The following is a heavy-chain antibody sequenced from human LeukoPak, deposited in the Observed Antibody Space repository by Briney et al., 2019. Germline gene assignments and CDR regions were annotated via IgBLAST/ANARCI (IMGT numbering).Heavy chain of an antibody. Sequence: ASVKVSCKASGYTFTGYYMHWVRQAPGQGLEWMGWIHPNSGGTNYGQKFQGRVTMTRDTSISTAYMELGRLRSDDTAVYYCAGGGLVRGVIYYWGQGTLVTVSS. CDR1: GYTFTGYY. CDR3: AGGGLVRGVIYY. D-gene: IGHD3-10*01. J-gene: IGHJ4*02. CDR2: IHPNSGGT. V-gene: IGHV1-2*02.